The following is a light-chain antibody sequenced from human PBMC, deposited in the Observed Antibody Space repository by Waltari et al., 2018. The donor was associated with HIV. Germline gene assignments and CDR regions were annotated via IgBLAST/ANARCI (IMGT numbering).Light chain of an antibody. CDR1: SSNIGSYT. J-gene: IGLJ3*02. CDR2: SNN. Sequence: QSVLTQPPSASGTPGQRVTISCSGSSSNIGSYTVNWYQQLPGTAPKLLIYSNNQRPSGVPVRFSGSKSGTSASLAISGLQSEDEADYYCAAGDDSLNGWVFGGGTKLTVL. CDR3: AAGDDSLNGWV. V-gene: IGLV1-44*01.